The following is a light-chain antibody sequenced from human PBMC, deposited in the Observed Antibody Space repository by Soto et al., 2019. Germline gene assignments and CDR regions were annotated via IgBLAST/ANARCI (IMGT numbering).Light chain of an antibody. V-gene: IGLV3-21*02. CDR3: QVWDTSSDHLYV. CDR1: DIGSKS. CDR2: DDS. Sequence: SYELTQTPSVSVAPGQTARITCGGNDIGSKSVHWYQQRPGQAPVLVVYDDSDRPSGIPDRFSGSKSENMATLTISRVEAGDEADYYCQVWDTSSDHLYVFGSGTKSPS. J-gene: IGLJ1*01.